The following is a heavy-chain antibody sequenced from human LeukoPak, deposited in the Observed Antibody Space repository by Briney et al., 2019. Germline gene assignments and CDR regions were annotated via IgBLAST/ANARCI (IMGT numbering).Heavy chain of an antibody. V-gene: IGHV4-39*07. CDR2: IYYSGST. CDR1: GGSISSSSYY. D-gene: IGHD5-24*01. Sequence: SSETLSLTCTVSGGSISSSSYYWGWIRQPPGKGLEWIGSIYYSGSTYYNPSLKSRVTISVDTSKNQFSLKLSSVTAADTAVYYCARGPADYNKLKPGDGYNYKSKRTPFDYWGQGTLVTVSS. J-gene: IGHJ4*02. CDR3: ARGPADYNKLKPGDGYNYKSKRTPFDY.